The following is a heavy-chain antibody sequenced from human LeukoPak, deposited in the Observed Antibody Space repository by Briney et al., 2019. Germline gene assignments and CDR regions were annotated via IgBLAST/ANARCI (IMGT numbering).Heavy chain of an antibody. J-gene: IGHJ4*02. D-gene: IGHD4-23*01. CDR2: IYSNGDT. CDR3: ARSSGVITVAPFDC. V-gene: IGHV3-53*01. Sequence: GGSLRLSCTASGFTVSSKCMSWVRQAPGKGLEWVAVIYSNGDTYYTDSVKGRFTISRDNSKNTLYPQMNSLRAEDTAVYYCARSSGVITVAPFDCWGQGTLVTVSS. CDR1: GFTVSSKC.